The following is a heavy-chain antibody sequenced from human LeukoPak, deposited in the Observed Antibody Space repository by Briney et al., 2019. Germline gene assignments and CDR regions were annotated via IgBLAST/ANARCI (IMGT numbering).Heavy chain of an antibody. CDR2: IIPIFGTA. CDR1: GGTFNSYA. Sequence: SVKVSCKASGGTFNSYAISWVRQAPGQGLEWMGGIIPIFGTANYAQKFQGRVTITADKPTSTAYMELSSLRSEDTAVYYCARRGRYSSSWYSDYYYYMDVWGKGTTVTVSS. V-gene: IGHV1-69*06. J-gene: IGHJ6*03. D-gene: IGHD6-13*01. CDR3: ARRGRYSSSWYSDYYYYMDV.